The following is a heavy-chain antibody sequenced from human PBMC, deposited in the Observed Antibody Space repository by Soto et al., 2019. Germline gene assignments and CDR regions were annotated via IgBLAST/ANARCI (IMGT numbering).Heavy chain of an antibody. V-gene: IGHV4-34*01. CDR1: GGSFSGYY. D-gene: IGHD6-13*01. Sequence: SETLSLTCAVYGGSFSGYYWSWIRQPPGKGLEWIGEINHSGSTNYNPSLKSRVTISVDTSKNQFSLKLSSVTAADTAVYYCARSPIRYSSSWYNWFGPWGQGTLVTVSS. CDR3: ARSPIRYSSSWYNWFGP. J-gene: IGHJ5*02. CDR2: INHSGST.